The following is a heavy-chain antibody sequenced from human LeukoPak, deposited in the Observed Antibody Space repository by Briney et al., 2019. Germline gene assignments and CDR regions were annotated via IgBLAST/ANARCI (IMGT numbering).Heavy chain of an antibody. V-gene: IGHV3-21*01. CDR1: GFTFSSYS. CDR2: ISSSSSYI. Sequence: PGGSLRLSCAASGFTFSSYSMNWVRQAPGKGLEWVSSISSSSSYIYYADSVKGRFTISRDNAKNSLYLQMNSLRAEGTAVYYCARDGEWLRPNDYWGQGTLVTVSS. CDR3: ARDGEWLRPNDY. D-gene: IGHD3-3*01. J-gene: IGHJ4*02.